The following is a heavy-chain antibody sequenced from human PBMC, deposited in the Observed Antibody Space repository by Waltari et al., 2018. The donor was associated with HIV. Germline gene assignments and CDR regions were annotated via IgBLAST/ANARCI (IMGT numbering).Heavy chain of an antibody. D-gene: IGHD3-10*01. Sequence: EVQLVQSGAEVKKHGESLKISCKGSGYRFTTYWIRWVRQMPGKGLEWLGIIYPGASDTRYSPSFQGQVTISAEKSISTAYLQWSRLKASDTAMYYCARRAYYYGSGSYQFDYWGQGTLVTVSS. J-gene: IGHJ4*02. CDR1: GYRFTTYW. V-gene: IGHV5-51*01. CDR2: IYPGASDT. CDR3: ARRAYYYGSGSYQFDY.